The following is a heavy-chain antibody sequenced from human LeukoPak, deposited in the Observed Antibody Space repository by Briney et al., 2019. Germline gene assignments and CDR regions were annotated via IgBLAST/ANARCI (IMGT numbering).Heavy chain of an antibody. CDR2: ISAYNGNT. CDR3: ARGLGYDFWSGHSPGYYFDY. V-gene: IGHV1-18*01. D-gene: IGHD3-3*01. J-gene: IGHJ4*02. CDR1: GYTFTSYG. Sequence: ASVKVSCKXSGYTFTSYGISWVRQAPGQGLEWMGWISAYNGNTNYAQKLQGRVTMTTDTSTSTAYMELRSLRSDDTAVYYCARGLGYDFWSGHSPGYYFDYWGQGTLVTVSS.